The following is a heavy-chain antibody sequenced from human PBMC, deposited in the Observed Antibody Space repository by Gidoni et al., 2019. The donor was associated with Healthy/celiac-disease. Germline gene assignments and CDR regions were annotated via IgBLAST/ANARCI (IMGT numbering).Heavy chain of an antibody. CDR1: GCPISSYY. CDR3: ARDGAVHWYFDL. V-gene: IGHV4-59*01. Sequence: QVQLQESGLGLVKPSETLSSTCTGSGCPISSYYWGLIRRPPGKGLELIGYIYYSGSTNYNPSLKRRVTISVDTSKNQFSLKLSSVTAADTAVYYCARDGAVHWYFDLWGRGTLVTVSS. CDR2: IYYSGST. J-gene: IGHJ2*01. D-gene: IGHD1-26*01.